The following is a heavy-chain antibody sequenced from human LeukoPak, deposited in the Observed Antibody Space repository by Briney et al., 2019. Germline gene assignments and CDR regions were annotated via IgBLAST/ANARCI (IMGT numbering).Heavy chain of an antibody. CDR3: AGPRLDYFDY. V-gene: IGHV4-30-2*01. J-gene: IGHJ4*02. CDR2: IYHSGST. Sequence: SETLSLTCTVSGGSISSGGYYWSWIRQPPGKGLEWIGYIYHSGSTYYNPSLKSRVTISVDRSKNQFSLKLSSVTAADTAVYYCAGPRLDYFDYWGQGTLVTVSS. CDR1: GGSISSGGYY.